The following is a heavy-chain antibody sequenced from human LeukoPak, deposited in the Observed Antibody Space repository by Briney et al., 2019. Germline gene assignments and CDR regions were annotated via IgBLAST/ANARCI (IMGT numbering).Heavy chain of an antibody. V-gene: IGHV3-23*01. Sequence: TGGSLRLSGAASGLTFRSYAMSWVRKAPGKGLEWVSAISGSGGSTYYADSVKGRFTISRDNSKNTLYLQMNSLRAEDTAVYYCAKPIDYRPLVAFDIWGQGTMVTVSS. D-gene: IGHD5-12*01. CDR3: AKPIDYRPLVAFDI. CDR1: GLTFRSYA. J-gene: IGHJ3*02. CDR2: ISGSGGST.